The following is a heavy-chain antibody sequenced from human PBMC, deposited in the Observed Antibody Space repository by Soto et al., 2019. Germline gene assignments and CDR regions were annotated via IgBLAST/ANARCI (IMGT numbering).Heavy chain of an antibody. D-gene: IGHD3-22*01. CDR1: GGSISSYY. CDR2: FYYSGST. V-gene: IGHV4-59*01. Sequence: SETLSLTCTVSGGSISSYYWSWIRQPPGKGLEWIGYFYYSGSTNYNPSLKSRVTISVDTSKNQFSLKLSSVTAADTAVYYCASYYDSSGQYFDYWGQGTLVTVSS. CDR3: ASYYDSSGQYFDY. J-gene: IGHJ4*02.